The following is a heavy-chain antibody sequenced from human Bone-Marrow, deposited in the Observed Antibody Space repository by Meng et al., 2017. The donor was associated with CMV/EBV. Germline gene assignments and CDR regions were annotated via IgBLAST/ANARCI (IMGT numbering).Heavy chain of an antibody. CDR2: ISGSGGST. V-gene: IGHV3-23*01. CDR1: GFTFSSYA. CDR3: AREAVAAHYVQY. J-gene: IGHJ4*02. Sequence: GESLKISCAASGFTFSSYAMSWVRQAPGKGLEWVSAISGSGGSTYYADSVKGRFTISRDNAKNSLYLLMNSLRAEDTAVYYCAREAVAAHYVQYWGQGTLVTVPS. D-gene: IGHD6-19*01.